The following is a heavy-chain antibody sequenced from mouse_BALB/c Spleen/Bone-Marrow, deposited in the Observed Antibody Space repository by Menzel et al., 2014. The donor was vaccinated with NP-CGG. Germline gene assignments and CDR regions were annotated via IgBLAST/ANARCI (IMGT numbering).Heavy chain of an antibody. CDR2: ISNGGGST. V-gene: IGHV5-12*02. J-gene: IGHJ4*01. CDR1: GFTFRDYY. CDR3: ARQGTLDY. Sequence: EVKLMESGGGLVQPGGSLKHSCATSGFTFRDYYMYWVRQTPEKRLEWVAYISNGGGSTYYPDTVKGRFTISRDNAKNTLYLQMSRLKSEDTAMYYCARQGTLDYWGQGTSVTVSS.